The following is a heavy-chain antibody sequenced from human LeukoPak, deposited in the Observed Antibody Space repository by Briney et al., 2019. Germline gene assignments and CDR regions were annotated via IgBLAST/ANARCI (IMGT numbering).Heavy chain of an antibody. CDR1: GGSFSGYY. J-gene: IGHJ4*02. Sequence: SETLSLTCAVYGGSFSGYYWSWIRQPPGKGLEWIGEINHSGSTNYNPSLKSRVTISVDTSKNQFSLKLTSVTAADTAVYYCARGGEYGSGSYYKYWGQGTLVTVSS. D-gene: IGHD3-10*01. V-gene: IGHV4-34*01. CDR2: INHSGST. CDR3: ARGGEYGSGSYYKY.